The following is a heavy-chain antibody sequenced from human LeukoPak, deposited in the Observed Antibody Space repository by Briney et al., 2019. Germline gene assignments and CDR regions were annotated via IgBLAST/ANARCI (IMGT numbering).Heavy chain of an antibody. D-gene: IGHD3-16*01. CDR1: GGSFSGYY. V-gene: IGHV4-34*01. CDR3: ARGRIPRGYYYYGMDV. Sequence: SETLSLTCAVYGGSFSGYYWSWIRQPPGKGLEWIGEINHSGSTNYNPSLKSRVTISVDTSKNQFSLKLSSVTAADTAVYYYARGRIPRGYYYYGMDVWGQGTTVTVSS. CDR2: INHSGST. J-gene: IGHJ6*02.